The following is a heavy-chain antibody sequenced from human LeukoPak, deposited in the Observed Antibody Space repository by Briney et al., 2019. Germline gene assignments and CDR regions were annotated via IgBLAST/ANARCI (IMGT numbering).Heavy chain of an antibody. Sequence: GGSLRLSCAASGFTFSSYWMSWVRQAPGKGLEWVANIKQDGSEKYYVDSVKGRFTISRDNAKNSLYLQMNSLRAEDTAVYYCARPNYYDSTWFDPWGQGTLVTVSS. V-gene: IGHV3-7*01. D-gene: IGHD3-22*01. CDR2: IKQDGSEK. CDR3: ARPNYYDSTWFDP. CDR1: GFTFSSYW. J-gene: IGHJ5*02.